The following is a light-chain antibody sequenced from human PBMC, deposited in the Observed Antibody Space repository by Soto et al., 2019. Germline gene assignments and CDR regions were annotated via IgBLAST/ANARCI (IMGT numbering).Light chain of an antibody. J-gene: IGKJ4*01. CDR2: DAS. V-gene: IGKV1-5*01. CDR3: QQYNSYSRLT. Sequence: DIQMTQSPSTLSASVGDRVTITCRASQSISSWLAWYQQKPGKAPKLLIYDASSLESGVPSRFSGSGSGTDFTLTISSLQPDDFATYYCQQYNSYSRLTFGGGTKVDIK. CDR1: QSISSW.